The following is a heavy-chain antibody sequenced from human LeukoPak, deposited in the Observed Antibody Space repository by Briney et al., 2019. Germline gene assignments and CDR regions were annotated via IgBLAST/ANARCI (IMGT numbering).Heavy chain of an antibody. V-gene: IGHV3-30*02. CDR3: ARGPRGGGATN. J-gene: IGHJ4*02. CDR2: IGYEGVHK. D-gene: IGHD1-26*01. Sequence: GGSLRLSCAASGFTFNNFGMHWVRQAPGKGLEWVSFIGYEGVHKYYADSVKGRFTISRDNAKNSLYLQMNSLRAEDTAVYYCARGPRGGGATNWGQGTLVTVSS. CDR1: GFTFNNFG.